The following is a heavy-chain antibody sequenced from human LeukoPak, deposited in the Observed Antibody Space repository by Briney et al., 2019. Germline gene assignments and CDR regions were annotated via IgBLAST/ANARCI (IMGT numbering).Heavy chain of an antibody. V-gene: IGHV5-51*01. D-gene: IGHD2-15*01. Sequence: GESLKISCKGSGYSLTSYWIGWVRQMPGKGLEWMGIIYLGDSDTRYSPSFQGQVTISADKSIGTAYLQWSSLKASDIAMYYCARLQSGGGIDIWGQGTMVTVSS. J-gene: IGHJ3*02. CDR1: GYSLTSYW. CDR2: IYLGDSDT. CDR3: ARLQSGGGIDI.